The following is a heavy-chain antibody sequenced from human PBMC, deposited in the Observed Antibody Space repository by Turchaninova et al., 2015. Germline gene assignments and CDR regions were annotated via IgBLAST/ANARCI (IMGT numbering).Heavy chain of an antibody. V-gene: IGHV1-3*04. Sequence: VPLVPSGAEVMKPGAPVKVSCQASGYLLTNNGMHWVRPAPGQSLEWMGYIYTDNGNTKYSQNVQGRVIITRDISASTSYMELSSLRYEDTGVYYCARGTTGFDFWGQGTPLVVSS. CDR2: IYTDNGNT. J-gene: IGHJ4*02. D-gene: IGHD1-7*01. CDR1: GYLLTNNG. CDR3: ARGTTGFDF.